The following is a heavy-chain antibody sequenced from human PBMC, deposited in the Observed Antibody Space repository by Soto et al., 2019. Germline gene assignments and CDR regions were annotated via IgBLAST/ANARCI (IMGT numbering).Heavy chain of an antibody. CDR1: GFTFSSFA. J-gene: IGHJ1*01. D-gene: IGHD6-13*01. V-gene: IGHV3-30*18. CDR3: AKDVSSSSWYLYFQH. CDR2: VSYDGGTK. Sequence: PGGSLRLSCAASGFTFSSFAMHWVRQAPGKGLEWVAIVSYDGGTKYYADSVKGRFTISRDNSKNTLYLQMNSLRAEDTAVYYCAKDVSSSSWYLYFQHWGQGT.